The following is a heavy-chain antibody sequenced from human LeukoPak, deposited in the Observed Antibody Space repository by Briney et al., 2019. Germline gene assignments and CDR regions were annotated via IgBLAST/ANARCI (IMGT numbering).Heavy chain of an antibody. CDR2: INHSGST. Sequence: SETLSLTCAVYGGSFSGYYWSWIRQPPGKGLEWIGEINHSGSTNYNPSLKSRVTISVDTSKNQFSLKLSSVTAADTAVYYCARVAVWGSYFIDYWGQGTLVTVSS. J-gene: IGHJ4*02. CDR3: ARVAVWGSYFIDY. D-gene: IGHD3-16*01. CDR1: GGSFSGYY. V-gene: IGHV4-34*01.